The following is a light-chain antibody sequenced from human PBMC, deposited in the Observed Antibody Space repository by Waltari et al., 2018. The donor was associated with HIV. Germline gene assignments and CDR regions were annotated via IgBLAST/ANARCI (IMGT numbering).Light chain of an antibody. CDR3: QSADSSGTYPDV. Sequence: SYELTQPPSVSVSPGQTARITCSGDALPTQYAYWYQQKPGQAPVLVIYKDNERPSGIRERFSGSSSGTTVTLTISGVQTEDEADYYCQSADSSGTYPDVFGTGTKVTVL. V-gene: IGLV3-25*03. J-gene: IGLJ1*01. CDR1: ALPTQY. CDR2: KDN.